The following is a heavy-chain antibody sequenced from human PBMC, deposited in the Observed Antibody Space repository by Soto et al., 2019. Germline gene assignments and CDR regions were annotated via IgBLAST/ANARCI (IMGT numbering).Heavy chain of an antibody. CDR2: IRSNADGGTT. CDR1: GFTFSNAW. V-gene: IGHV3-15*01. CDR3: TTDVAGYCSSTTGTTPQKWYTP. Sequence: GGSLRLSCAASGFTFSNAWMSWVRQAPGKGLEWVGRIRSNADGGTTNYAAPAKDRFTMSRDDSKNTLYLQMNSLKTEDTAVYYCTTDVAGYCSSTTGTTPQKWYTPWRHAPLVTVST. J-gene: IGHJ5*02. D-gene: IGHD2-2*01.